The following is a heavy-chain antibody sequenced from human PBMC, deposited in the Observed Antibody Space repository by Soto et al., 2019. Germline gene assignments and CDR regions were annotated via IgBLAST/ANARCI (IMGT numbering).Heavy chain of an antibody. CDR2: ISGSGGST. CDR3: AKADYGDYDSPYFDY. J-gene: IGHJ4*02. D-gene: IGHD4-17*01. Sequence: EVQLLESGGGLVQPGGSLRLSCAASGFTFSSYAMSWVRQAPGKGLEWVSAISGSGGSTYFADSVKGRFTISRDNSMHTLFLQTNSLRAEDTAIYYCAKADYGDYDSPYFDYWGQGALVTVSS. CDR1: GFTFSSYA. V-gene: IGHV3-23*01.